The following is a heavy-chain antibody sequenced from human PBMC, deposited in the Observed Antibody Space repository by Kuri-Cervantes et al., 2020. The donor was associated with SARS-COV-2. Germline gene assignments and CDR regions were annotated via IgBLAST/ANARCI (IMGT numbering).Heavy chain of an antibody. CDR3: ARVMYGDYPGHHDTFDV. Sequence: ETLSLTCAASGFIFSTYGMNWVRQAPGRGLEWVSSLSSSSSYIYYADSVRGRFTISRDNARNSLHLQMNSLRVDDTAVYYCARVMYGDYPGHHDTFDVWGQGTMVTVSS. CDR2: LSSSSSYI. V-gene: IGHV3-21*01. CDR1: GFIFSTYG. D-gene: IGHD4-17*01. J-gene: IGHJ3*01.